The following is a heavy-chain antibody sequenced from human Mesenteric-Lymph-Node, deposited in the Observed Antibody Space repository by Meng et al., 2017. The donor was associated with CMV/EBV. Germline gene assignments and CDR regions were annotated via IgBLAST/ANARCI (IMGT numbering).Heavy chain of an antibody. V-gene: IGHV4-59*01. CDR1: GGSMSSYY. CDR2: IYYTGST. J-gene: IGHJ3*02. Sequence: SETLSLTCIVSGGSMSSYYWSWIRQPPGKGLEWIGNIYYTGSTNYNPSLKSRVTLSLDTSKNQFSLKLTSVTAADTSVYYCARVQLLPLDAFNIWGQGTAVTVSS. D-gene: IGHD2-21*02. CDR3: ARVQLLPLDAFNI.